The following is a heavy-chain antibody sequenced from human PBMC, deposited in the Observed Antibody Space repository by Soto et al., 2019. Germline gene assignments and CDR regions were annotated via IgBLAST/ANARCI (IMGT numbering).Heavy chain of an antibody. Sequence: GGSLRLSCAASGFTFSGSAMHWVRQASGKGLEWVGRIRSKANSYATAYAASVKGRFTISRDDSKNTAYLQMNSRKTEDTAVYYCIRLGDRRYGDYDYWGQGTLVTVSS. V-gene: IGHV3-73*01. J-gene: IGHJ4*02. CDR1: GFTFSGSA. CDR2: IRSKANSYAT. CDR3: IRLGDRRYGDYDY. D-gene: IGHD4-17*01.